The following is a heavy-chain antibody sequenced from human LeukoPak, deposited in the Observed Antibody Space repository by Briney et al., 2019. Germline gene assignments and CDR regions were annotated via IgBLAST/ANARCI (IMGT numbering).Heavy chain of an antibody. V-gene: IGHV1-69*05. CDR3: ARGDSGYDYGFDN. D-gene: IGHD5-12*01. J-gene: IGHJ4*02. CDR1: GGTFSSHA. CDR2: ILPIFGTT. Sequence: ASVKVSCKASGGTFSSHAISWVRQAPGQGLEWVGGILPIFGTTNYAQKFQGRVTITTDESTSTGYMELRSLRSDDTAVYYCARGDSGYDYGFDNWGQGTLVTVSS.